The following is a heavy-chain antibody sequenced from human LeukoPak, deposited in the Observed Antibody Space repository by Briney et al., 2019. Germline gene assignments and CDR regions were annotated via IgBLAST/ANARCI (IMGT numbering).Heavy chain of an antibody. J-gene: IGHJ4*02. CDR1: GFTFGRYW. Sequence: PGGSLRLSCADSGFTFGRYWMHWVRQAPGKGLVWASHITTDGSGTSYADPVKGRFTISRDNAKNTPYLQMNSLRAEDTAVYYCARGAIVGANFDYWGQGTLVTVSS. V-gene: IGHV3-74*01. CDR2: ITTDGSGT. D-gene: IGHD1-26*01. CDR3: ARGAIVGANFDY.